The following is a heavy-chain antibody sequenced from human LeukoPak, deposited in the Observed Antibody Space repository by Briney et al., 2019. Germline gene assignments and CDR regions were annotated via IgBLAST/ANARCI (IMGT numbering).Heavy chain of an antibody. CDR1: GGSISSSSYY. Sequence: SETLSLTCTVSGGSISSSSYYWGWIRQPPGKGLEGIGSIYYSGSIYYNPSLKSRVTISVDTSKNQFSLKLSSVTAADTAVYYCARRAYSGSYYDAFDIWGQGTMVTVSS. V-gene: IGHV4-39*01. D-gene: IGHD1-26*01. CDR2: IYYSGSI. J-gene: IGHJ3*02. CDR3: ARRAYSGSYYDAFDI.